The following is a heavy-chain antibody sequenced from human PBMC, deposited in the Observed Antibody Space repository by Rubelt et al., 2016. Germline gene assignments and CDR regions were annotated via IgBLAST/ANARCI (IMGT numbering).Heavy chain of an antibody. CDR1: GGSISGYF. V-gene: IGHV4-4*07. J-gene: IGHJ4*02. CDR3: ARGLDSTKTGAD. Sequence: QVQLQESGPRLVNLSETLSLTCTVSGGSISGYFWTWIRQPAGRGLEWVGEIHPSGSTNYNPSLKSRVTISADTSKNQCSLNLNSVTAADTAVYYWARGLDSTKTGADWGQGTLVTVSS. D-gene: IGHD3-10*01. CDR2: IHPSGST.